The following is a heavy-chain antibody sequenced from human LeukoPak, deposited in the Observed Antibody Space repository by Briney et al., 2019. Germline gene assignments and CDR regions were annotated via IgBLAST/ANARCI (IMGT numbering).Heavy chain of an antibody. D-gene: IGHD3-22*01. CDR3: ARGITYYCDSSGHDAFDI. V-gene: IGHV1-46*01. CDR2: INPSGGST. Sequence: ASVKVSCKASGYTFTSYYMHWVRQAPGQGLEWMGIINPSGGSTSYAQKFQGRVTMTRDTSTSTVYMELSSLRSEDTAVHYCARGITYYCDSSGHDAFDIWGQGTMVTVSS. CDR1: GYTFTSYY. J-gene: IGHJ3*02.